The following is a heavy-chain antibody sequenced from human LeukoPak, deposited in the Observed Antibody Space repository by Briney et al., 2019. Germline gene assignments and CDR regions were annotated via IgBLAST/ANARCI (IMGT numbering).Heavy chain of an antibody. V-gene: IGHV3-7*01. D-gene: IGHD3-10*01. Sequence: GGSLRLSCAASGFTFSSYWMSLVRQAPGKGMEWVANIKQDGSEKYYVDSVKGRFTISRDNSKNTLYLQMNSLRAEDTAVYYCAREGRGTEGNYYYYGMDVWGQGTTVTVSS. J-gene: IGHJ6*02. CDR3: AREGRGTEGNYYYYGMDV. CDR1: GFTFSSYW. CDR2: IKQDGSEK.